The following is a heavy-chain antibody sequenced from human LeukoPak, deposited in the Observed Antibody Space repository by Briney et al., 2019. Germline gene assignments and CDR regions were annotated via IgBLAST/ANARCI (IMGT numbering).Heavy chain of an antibody. D-gene: IGHD3-16*01. CDR3: ARINYEGDS. J-gene: IGHJ4*02. CDR2: INNDGSYA. V-gene: IGHV3-74*01. Sequence: GGSLRLSCVASGFTFSSYWLHWVRQAPGKGLVWISHINNDGSYATYAESVKGRFTISRDNAKNTLFLQMNSLRVEDTAVYYCARINYEGDSWGQGTLVTVSS. CDR1: GFTFSSYW.